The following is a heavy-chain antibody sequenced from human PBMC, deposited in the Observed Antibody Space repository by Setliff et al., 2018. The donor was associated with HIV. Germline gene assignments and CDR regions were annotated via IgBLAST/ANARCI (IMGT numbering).Heavy chain of an antibody. J-gene: IGHJ4*02. V-gene: IGHV1-18*01. Sequence: VASVKVSCKASGYPFTSYGISWMRQAPGQGLEWMGWISAYNGNTNYAQKVQGRVAMTTDTSTSTAYMEVRSLRSDDTAVYYCARDAGYSYGPTSRNFDQWGQGTLVTVSS. CDR1: GYPFTSYG. D-gene: IGHD5-18*01. CDR3: ARDAGYSYGPTSRNFDQ. CDR2: ISAYNGNT.